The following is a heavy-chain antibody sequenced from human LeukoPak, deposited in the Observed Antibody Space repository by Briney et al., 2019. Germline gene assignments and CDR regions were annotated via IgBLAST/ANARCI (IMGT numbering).Heavy chain of an antibody. CDR2: IYYSGST. J-gene: IGHJ4*02. V-gene: IGHV4-39*07. Sequence: PETLSLTCTVSGGSISSSSYYWGWIRQPPGKGLEWIGSIYYSGSTYYNPSLKSRVTISVDTSKNQFSLKLSSVTAADTAVYYCAREVGSGSYDYWGQGTLVTVSS. D-gene: IGHD1-26*01. CDR3: AREVGSGSYDY. CDR1: GGSISSSSYY.